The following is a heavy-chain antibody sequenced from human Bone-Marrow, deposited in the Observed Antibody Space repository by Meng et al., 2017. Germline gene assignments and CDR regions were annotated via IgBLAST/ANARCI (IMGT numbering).Heavy chain of an antibody. CDR1: GHNFPDDY. D-gene: IGHD6-25*01. CDR3: AGDEDISAAGKLFGDY. Sequence: GQVVKSGAEVKKPGASVKVSCEPSGHNFPDDYRQWVGQAHGQGREWMGRINPKSGDTHYAQKFQARVTMTGDTSISTAYMELSGLRSDDTGMYYCAGDEDISAAGKLFGDYWGQGTLVTVSS. CDR2: INPKSGDT. V-gene: IGHV1-2*05. J-gene: IGHJ4*02.